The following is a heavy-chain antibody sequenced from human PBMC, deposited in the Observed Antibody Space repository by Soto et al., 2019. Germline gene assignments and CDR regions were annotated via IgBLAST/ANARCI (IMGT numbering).Heavy chain of an antibody. D-gene: IGHD3-3*01. Sequence: QVTLKESGPVLVKPTETLTLTCTVSGFSLSNARMGVSWVRQPPGKALEWLAHIFSNAEKSYSTSLKSRLTISNDTSKSQVVLTMTNMDPVDTATYSCARTQTYYDFWSGQIVATIRYFDYWGQGTLVTVSS. V-gene: IGHV2-26*01. CDR1: GFSLSNARMG. J-gene: IGHJ4*02. CDR3: ARTQTYYDFWSGQIVATIRYFDY. CDR2: IFSNAEK.